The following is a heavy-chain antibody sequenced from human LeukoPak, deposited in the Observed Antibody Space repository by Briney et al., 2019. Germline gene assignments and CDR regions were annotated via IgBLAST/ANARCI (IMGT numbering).Heavy chain of an antibody. CDR3: ARDDYYGSGSYL. CDR1: GGSISSYY. CDR2: IYYSGST. J-gene: IGHJ4*02. V-gene: IGHV4-59*01. D-gene: IGHD3-10*01. Sequence: SETLSLTCTVSGGSISSYYWSWIRQPPGKGLEWIGYIYYSGSTNYSPSLKSRVTISVDTSKNQFSLKLSSVTAADTAVYYCARDDYYGSGSYLWGQGTLVTVSS.